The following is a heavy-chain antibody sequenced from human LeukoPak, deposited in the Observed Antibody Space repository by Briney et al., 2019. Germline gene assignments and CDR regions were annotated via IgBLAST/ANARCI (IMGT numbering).Heavy chain of an antibody. CDR1: GFTFSGYA. D-gene: IGHD2-2*01. CDR2: ISGSGGST. J-gene: IGHJ6*02. CDR3: AKGDGYCSSTSCYYYYYGMDV. V-gene: IGHV3-23*01. Sequence: GGSLRLSCAASGFTFSGYAMSWVRQAPGKGLEWVSAISGSGGSTYYADSVKGRFTISRDNSKNTLYLQMNSLRAEDTAVYYCAKGDGYCSSTSCYYYYYGMDVWGQGTTVTVSS.